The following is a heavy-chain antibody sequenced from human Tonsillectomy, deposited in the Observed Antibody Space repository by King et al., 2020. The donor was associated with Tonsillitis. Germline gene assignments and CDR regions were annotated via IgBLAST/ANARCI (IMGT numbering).Heavy chain of an antibody. CDR2: VTSISTYM. CDR3: ARDRSEGYYPHYYMDV. CDR1: GFTFSGYS. V-gene: IGHV3-21*01. Sequence: VQLVESGGGLVKPGGSLRLSCAASGFTFSGYSMNWVRQAPGKGLEWVSSVTSISTYMYYADSVKGRFTISRDNAKNSLYLQMNSLRAEDTAVYYCARDRSEGYYPHYYMDVWGKGTTVTVSS. J-gene: IGHJ6*03.